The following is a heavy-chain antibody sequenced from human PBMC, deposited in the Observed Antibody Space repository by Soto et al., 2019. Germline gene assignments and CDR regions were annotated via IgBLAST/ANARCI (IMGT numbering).Heavy chain of an antibody. D-gene: IGHD1-1*01. CDR2: FDPEDGET. CDR1: GHTLTEFS. CDR3: AAWGTRWLQSPFDY. Sequence: QVQLVQSGAEVKKPGASVKVSCKVSGHTLTEFSMHWVRQAPGKGLEWMGGFDPEDGETTYAQRFQGRVTMTEDTSTDSAYMELSSLRSEDTAVYYCAAWGTRWLQSPFDYWCQGTLVTVSS. J-gene: IGHJ4*02. V-gene: IGHV1-24*01.